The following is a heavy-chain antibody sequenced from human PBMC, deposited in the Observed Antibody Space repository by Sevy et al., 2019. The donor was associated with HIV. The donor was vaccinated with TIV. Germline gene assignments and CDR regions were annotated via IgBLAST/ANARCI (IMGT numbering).Heavy chain of an antibody. Sequence: GGSLRLSCAASGFTLSTYDMSWVRQAPGKGLEWVPGISGSGGSTYYADSVKGQFTISRDNSKNTLYLQMNSLRGEDTAVYYCAKDPRFERFLEGGGWGQGTTVTVSS. J-gene: IGHJ6*02. D-gene: IGHD3-3*01. CDR3: AKDPRFERFLEGGG. V-gene: IGHV3-23*01. CDR1: GFTLSTYD. CDR2: ISGSGGST.